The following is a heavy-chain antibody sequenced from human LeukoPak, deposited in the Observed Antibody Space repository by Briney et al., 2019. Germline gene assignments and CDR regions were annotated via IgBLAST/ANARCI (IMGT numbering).Heavy chain of an antibody. CDR3: ARGWSIAAAYDAFDI. CDR1: GGSISSYY. V-gene: IGHV4-59*12. D-gene: IGHD6-13*01. J-gene: IGHJ3*02. Sequence: PSETLSLTCTVSGGSISSYYWSWIRQPPGKGLEWIGYIYYSGSTNYNPSLKSRVTISVDTSKNQFSLKLSSVTAADTAVYYCARGWSIAAAYDAFDIWGQGTMVTVSS. CDR2: IYYSGST.